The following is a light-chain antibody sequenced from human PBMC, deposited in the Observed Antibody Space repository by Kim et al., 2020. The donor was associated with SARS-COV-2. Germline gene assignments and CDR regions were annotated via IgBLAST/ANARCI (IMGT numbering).Light chain of an antibody. CDR3: QQFNNYPWT. CDR1: QSINSW. Sequence: DIQMTQSPSTLSASVGDRVTITCRASQSINSWLAWYQQKPGKAPKLLIYKASSLESGVPSRFSGSGSGTKFTLTISSLQPDDFATYYCQQFNNYPWTFGQGTKVDIK. V-gene: IGKV1-5*03. CDR2: KAS. J-gene: IGKJ1*01.